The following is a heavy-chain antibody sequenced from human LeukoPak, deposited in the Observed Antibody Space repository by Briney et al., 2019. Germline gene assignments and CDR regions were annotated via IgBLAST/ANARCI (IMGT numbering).Heavy chain of an antibody. CDR1: GFTFSSYS. CDR2: ISSSSSYI. CDR3: ARTPTGYYESSGYYYGKYFDY. Sequence: GGSLRLSCAASGFTFSSYSMNWVRQAPGKGLEWVSSISSSSSYIYYADSVKARFTISRDNAKNSLYLQMNSLRAEDTAVYYCARTPTGYYESSGYYYGKYFDYWGQGTLVTVSS. D-gene: IGHD3-22*01. J-gene: IGHJ4*02. V-gene: IGHV3-21*01.